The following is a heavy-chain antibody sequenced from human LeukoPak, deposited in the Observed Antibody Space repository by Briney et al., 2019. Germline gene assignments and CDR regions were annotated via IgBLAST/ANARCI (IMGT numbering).Heavy chain of an antibody. V-gene: IGHV4-59*01. J-gene: IGHJ4*02. CDR3: ARDPFD. CDR1: GGYMNNDY. Sequence: SETLSLTCTVSGGYMNNDYWRWVRQPPGKGLEWIGYLSYSGTTKYNPSFKSRVTISVDTSKNLFSLKLTSVTAADTAVYYCARDPFDWGQGTLVIVSS. CDR2: LSYSGTT.